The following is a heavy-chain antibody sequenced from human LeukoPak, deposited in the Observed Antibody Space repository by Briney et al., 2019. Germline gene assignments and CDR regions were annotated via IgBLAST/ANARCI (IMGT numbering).Heavy chain of an antibody. V-gene: IGHV3-21*01. CDR2: ISSSSSYI. CDR1: GFTFCSYS. CDR3: ARADYTYYYDSSGPNSFDY. D-gene: IGHD3-22*01. Sequence: GGSLRLSCAASGFTFCSYSMNWVRQAPGKGLEWVSSISSSSSYIYYADSVKGRFTISRDNAKNSLYLQMNSLRAEDTAVYYCARADYTYYYDSSGPNSFDYWGQGTLVTVSS. J-gene: IGHJ4*02.